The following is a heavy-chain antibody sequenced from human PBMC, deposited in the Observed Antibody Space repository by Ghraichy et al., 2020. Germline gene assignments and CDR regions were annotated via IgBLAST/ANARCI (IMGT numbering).Heavy chain of an antibody. CDR3: ARDRSPYYDSSGYFDY. J-gene: IGHJ4*02. CDR2: IIPILGIA. CDR1: GGTFSSYA. V-gene: IGHV1-69*04. Sequence: SVKVSCKASGGTFSSYAISWVRQAPGQGLEWMGRIIPILGIANYAQKFQGRVTITADKSTSTAYMELSSLRSEDTAVYYCARDRSPYYDSSGYFDYWGQGTLVTVSS. D-gene: IGHD3-22*01.